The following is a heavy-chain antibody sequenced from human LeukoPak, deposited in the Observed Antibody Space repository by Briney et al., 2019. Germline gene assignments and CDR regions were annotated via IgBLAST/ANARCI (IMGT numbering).Heavy chain of an antibody. Sequence: SETLSLTCTVSGGSISSSSYYWGWIRQPPGKGLEWIGSICYSGSTYYNPSLKSRVTISVDTSKNQFSLKLSSVTAADTAVYYCARQEVRGVIITLDYWGQGTLVTVSS. CDR3: ARQEVRGVIITLDY. D-gene: IGHD3-10*01. CDR1: GGSISSSSYY. J-gene: IGHJ4*02. V-gene: IGHV4-39*01. CDR2: ICYSGST.